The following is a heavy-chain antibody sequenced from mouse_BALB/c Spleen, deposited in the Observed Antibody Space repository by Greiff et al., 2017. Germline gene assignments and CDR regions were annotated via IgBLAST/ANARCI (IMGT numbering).Heavy chain of an antibody. CDR2: ISSGGGNT. D-gene: IGHD2-4*01. V-gene: IGHV5-9*03. CDR1: GFTFSSYT. J-gene: IGHJ3*01. Sequence: EVQLVESGGGLVKPGGSLKLSCAASGFTFSSYTMSWVRQTPEKRLEWVATISSGGGNTYYPDSVKGRFTISRDNAKNNLYLQMSSLRSEDTALYYCASPYYDYDYAWFAYWGQGTLVTVSA. CDR3: ASPYYDYDYAWFAY.